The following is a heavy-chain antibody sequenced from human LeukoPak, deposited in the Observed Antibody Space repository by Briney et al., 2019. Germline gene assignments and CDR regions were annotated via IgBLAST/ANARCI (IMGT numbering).Heavy chain of an antibody. CDR2: VNSDGSGT. D-gene: IGHD3-16*01. V-gene: IGHV3-74*01. CDR3: ARGGTLHGFDI. CDR1: GFTFSSYW. Sequence: GGSLRLSCVASGFTFSSYWMHWVRQAPGTGLVWVSRVNSDGSGTIYLDSVKGRFTISRDNAKNTLYLQMSSLRADDTAVYYCARGGTLHGFDIWGQGTMVTVSS. J-gene: IGHJ3*02.